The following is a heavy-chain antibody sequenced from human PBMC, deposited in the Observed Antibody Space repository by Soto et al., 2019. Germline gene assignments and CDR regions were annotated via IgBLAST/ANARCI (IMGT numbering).Heavy chain of an antibody. Sequence: ASVKVSCKASGYDFTASYINWVRQASGQGLEWMGWMNPINGATGSARRFQGRVSMTRNTATATAYLELTSLRSDDSAVYFCGRGPSPRAPAGGTPYYYAMDVWGQGTTVTVSS. V-gene: IGHV1-8*02. D-gene: IGHD2-2*01. CDR2: MNPINGAT. CDR3: GRGPSPRAPAGGTPYYYAMDV. J-gene: IGHJ6*02. CDR1: GYDFTASY.